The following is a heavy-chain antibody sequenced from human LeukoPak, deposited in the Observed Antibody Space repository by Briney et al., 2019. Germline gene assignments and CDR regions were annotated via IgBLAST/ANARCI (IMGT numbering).Heavy chain of an antibody. CDR1: GFTFSSYA. Sequence: AGGSLRLSCAASGFTFSSYAMHWVRQAPGKGLEWVAVISYDGSNKYYADSVKGRFTISRDNSKNTLYLQMNSLRAEDTAVYYCARERHVEMATLDYWGQGTLVTVSS. CDR2: ISYDGSNK. D-gene: IGHD5-24*01. CDR3: ARERHVEMATLDY. V-gene: IGHV3-30*04. J-gene: IGHJ4*02.